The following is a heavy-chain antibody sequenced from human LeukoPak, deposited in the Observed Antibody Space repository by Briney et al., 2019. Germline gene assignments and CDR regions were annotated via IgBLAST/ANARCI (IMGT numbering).Heavy chain of an antibody. J-gene: IGHJ6*02. Sequence: GGSLRLSCAASGFTFSSYAMHWVRQAPGKGLEWVAVISYGGSNKYYADSVKGRFTISRDNSKNTLYLQMNSLRAEDTAVYYCARDLIRGGLQTLYGMDVWGQGTTVTVSS. CDR1: GFTFSSYA. CDR2: ISYGGSNK. CDR3: ARDLIRGGLQTLYGMDV. V-gene: IGHV3-30-3*01. D-gene: IGHD5-12*01.